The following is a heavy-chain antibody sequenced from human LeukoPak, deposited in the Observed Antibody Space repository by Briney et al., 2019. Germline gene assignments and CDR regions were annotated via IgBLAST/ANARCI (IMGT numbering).Heavy chain of an antibody. Sequence: KTGGSLRLSCAAPGFTFSSYSMNWVRQAPGKGLEWVSSISSSSSYIYYADSVKGRFTISRDNAKNSLYLQMNSLRAEDTAVYYCATTHGDFDWLMYYWGQGTLVTVSS. CDR2: ISSSSSYI. J-gene: IGHJ4*02. V-gene: IGHV3-21*01. CDR3: ATTHGDFDWLMYY. CDR1: GFTFSSYS. D-gene: IGHD3-9*01.